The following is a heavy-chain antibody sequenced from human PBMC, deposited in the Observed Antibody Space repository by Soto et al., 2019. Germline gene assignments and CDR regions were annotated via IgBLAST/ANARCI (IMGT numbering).Heavy chain of an antibody. CDR1: GGSISHYY. J-gene: IGHJ3*02. V-gene: IGHV4-59*08. D-gene: IGHD1-26*01. CDR2: IADTGST. Sequence: QVQLQESGPGLVKPSETLSLTCAVSGGSISHYYWSWIRQPPGKGLEWIGYIADTGSTNYNASLRSRVTLSVDTSTNHFSLELRSVTAADTAVYYCTRRGGFPFALDTWGQGTMVTVSS. CDR3: TRRGGFPFALDT.